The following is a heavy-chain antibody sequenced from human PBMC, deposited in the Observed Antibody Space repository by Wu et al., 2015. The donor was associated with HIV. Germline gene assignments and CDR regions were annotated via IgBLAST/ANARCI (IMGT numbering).Heavy chain of an antibody. Sequence: QVQLLQSGPELKRPGSSVKISCQASGGTFSNYAISWVRQAPDKGLSGWEGITPMFGTPDYAGKFRGRVKITADESSTTSYIEVFSLGREDTATYFCTRRQQLLDQWGQGTLISVS. D-gene: IGHD5-24*01. CDR1: GGTFSNYA. V-gene: IGHV1-69*13. CDR2: ITPMFGTP. CDR3: TRRQQLLDQ. J-gene: IGHJ4*02.